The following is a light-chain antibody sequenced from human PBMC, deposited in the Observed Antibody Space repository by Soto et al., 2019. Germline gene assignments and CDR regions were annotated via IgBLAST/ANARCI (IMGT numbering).Light chain of an antibody. CDR2: NNN. V-gene: IGLV1-44*01. Sequence: QSVLTQPPSASGTPGQRVTISCSGSSSNIGSNTVNWYQQLPGTAPKRLIDNNNQRPSGVPDRFSGSKSGTSASLAISGLQSEDEADYYCAAWDDNLNGVVFGGGTKLTVL. CDR3: AAWDDNLNGVV. J-gene: IGLJ2*01. CDR1: SSNIGSNT.